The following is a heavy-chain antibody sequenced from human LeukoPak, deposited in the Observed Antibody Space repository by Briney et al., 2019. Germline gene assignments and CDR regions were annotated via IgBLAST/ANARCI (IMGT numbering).Heavy chain of an antibody. CDR3: AMPTSIAVAGTFDY. J-gene: IGHJ4*02. D-gene: IGHD6-19*01. CDR1: GYSISSGYY. V-gene: IGHV4-38-2*02. Sequence: SETLSLTCTVSGYSISSGYYWGWIRPPPGKGLEWIGSIYHSGSTYYNPSLKSRVTISVDTSKNQFSLKLSSVTAADTAVYYCAMPTSIAVAGTFDYWGQGTLVTVSS. CDR2: IYHSGST.